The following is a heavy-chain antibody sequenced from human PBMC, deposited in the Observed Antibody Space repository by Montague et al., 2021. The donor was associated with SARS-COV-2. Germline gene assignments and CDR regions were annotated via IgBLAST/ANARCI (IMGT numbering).Heavy chain of an antibody. CDR3: ARDKVAAGMDV. D-gene: IGHD2-15*01. V-gene: IGHV4-59*01. Sequence: SETLSLTCTVSGGSISSYYWSWIRQPPGEGLEWIGYIYYSGSTNYNPSLKSRVTISVDTSKNQFSLKLSSVTAADTAVYYCARDKVAAGMDVWGQGTTVTVSS. CDR1: GGSISSYY. CDR2: IYYSGST. J-gene: IGHJ6*02.